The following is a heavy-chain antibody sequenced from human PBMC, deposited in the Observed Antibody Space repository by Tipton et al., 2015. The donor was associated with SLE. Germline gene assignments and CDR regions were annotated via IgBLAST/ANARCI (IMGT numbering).Heavy chain of an antibody. J-gene: IGHJ6*03. V-gene: IGHV3-7*01. CDR3: ARDGGSLEDYMDV. CDR2: INRDGSEK. CDR1: GFTFSMYW. D-gene: IGHD1-26*01. Sequence: SLRLSCTASGFTFSMYWMSWVRQGPGKGLEWVAYINRDGSEKYYGDSVKGRFTISRDNAKNSLYLQMNSLRAEDTAVYYCARDGGSLEDYMDVWGKGTTVTVSS.